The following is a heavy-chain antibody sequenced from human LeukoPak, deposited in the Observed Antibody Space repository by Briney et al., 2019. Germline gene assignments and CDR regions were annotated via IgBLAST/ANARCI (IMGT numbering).Heavy chain of an antibody. CDR3: ASGYSGYDTGFDY. D-gene: IGHD5-12*01. CDR2: ISSSSSTI. Sequence: GGSLRLSCAASGFTFSSYSMNWVRQAPGKGLEWVSYISSSSSTIYYADSVKGRFTISRDNAKNSLYLQMNGLRAEDTAVYYCASGYSGYDTGFDYWGQGTLVTVSS. J-gene: IGHJ4*02. CDR1: GFTFSSYS. V-gene: IGHV3-48*01.